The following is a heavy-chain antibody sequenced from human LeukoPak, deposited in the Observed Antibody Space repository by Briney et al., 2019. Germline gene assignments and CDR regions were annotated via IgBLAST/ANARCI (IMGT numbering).Heavy chain of an antibody. V-gene: IGHV3-73*01. J-gene: IGHJ4*02. CDR3: TRRHYGDYVVDN. D-gene: IGHD4-17*01. Sequence: AGGSLRLSCATSGFTFNGSALHWVRQASGQGLEWVGRIRSKAHRYATAYAASVKGRFTVSRDDSKNMAYLQMNSLKTEDTVIYYCTRRHYGDYVVDNWGQGTLVTVSS. CDR2: IRSKAHRYAT. CDR1: GFTFNGSA.